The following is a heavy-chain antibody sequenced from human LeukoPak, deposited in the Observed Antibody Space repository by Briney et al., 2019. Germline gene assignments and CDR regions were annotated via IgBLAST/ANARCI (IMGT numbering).Heavy chain of an antibody. CDR1: GYTFTSYG. CDR2: ISAYNGNI. D-gene: IGHD3-10*01. Sequence: ASVKVSCKASGYTFTSYGISWVRQAPGQGLEWMGWISAYNGNINYAQKLRGRVTMTTDTSTSTAYMELRSLRSDDTAVYYCARGGLRYYGSGSNAFDIWGQGTMVTVSS. CDR3: ARGGLRYYGSGSNAFDI. J-gene: IGHJ3*02. V-gene: IGHV1-18*01.